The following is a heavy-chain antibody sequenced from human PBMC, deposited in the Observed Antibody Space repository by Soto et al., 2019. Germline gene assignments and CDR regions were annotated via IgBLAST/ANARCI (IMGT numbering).Heavy chain of an antibody. J-gene: IGHJ6*02. Sequence: GASVKVSCKASGFTFTSSAVQWVRQARGQRLEWIGWIVVGSGNTNYAQKFQERVTITRDMSTSTAYMELSSLRSEDTAVYYCAAGLGGGYYYYGMDVWGQGTTVTVSS. V-gene: IGHV1-58*01. CDR3: AAGLGGGYYYYGMDV. D-gene: IGHD3-16*01. CDR1: GFTFTSSA. CDR2: IVVGSGNT.